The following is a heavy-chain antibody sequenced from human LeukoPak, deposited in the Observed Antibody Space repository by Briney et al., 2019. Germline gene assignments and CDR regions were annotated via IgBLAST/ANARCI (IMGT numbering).Heavy chain of an antibody. V-gene: IGHV1-24*01. J-gene: IGHJ5*02. CDR3: ATLGSDGSGSYYNENWFDP. CDR2: FDPEDGET. CDR1: GYTLTDLC. Sequence: ASVKVSCKVSGYTLTDLCIHWVRRAPGKGLEWMGGFDPEDGETIYAQRFQGRVTMTKDTSTDTAFMEMSSLRSEDTAVYYCATLGSDGSGSYYNENWFDPWGQGTLVTVSS. D-gene: IGHD3-10*01.